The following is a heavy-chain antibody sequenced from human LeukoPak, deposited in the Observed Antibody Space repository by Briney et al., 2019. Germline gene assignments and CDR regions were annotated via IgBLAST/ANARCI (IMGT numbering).Heavy chain of an antibody. V-gene: IGHV4-31*03. CDR3: AAYGGPLGGIFDY. Sequence: PSQTLSLTCTVSGDSISSGGYYWSWIRQHPGKGLEWIGYIYYSGSTYYNPSLKSRVTISVDTSKNQFSLKLSSVTAADTAVYYCAAYGGPLGGIFDYWGQGTLVTVSS. CDR1: GDSISSGGYY. CDR2: IYYSGST. J-gene: IGHJ4*02. D-gene: IGHD4-23*01.